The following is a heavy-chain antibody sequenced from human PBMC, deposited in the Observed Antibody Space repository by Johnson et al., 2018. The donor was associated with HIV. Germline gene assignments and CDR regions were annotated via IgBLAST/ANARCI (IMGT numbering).Heavy chain of an antibody. CDR3: GRGMAAAN. V-gene: IGHV3-66*01. D-gene: IGHD6-13*01. Sequence: VQLVESGGSVVRPGGSLRLSCAGSGFTVSSNYMSWVRQAPGKGLEWVSVIYSGGSTYYADSVKGRFTISRDNSKNTLSLQMNSLTVDDTAIYYCGRGMAAANWGQGTMVTVSS. CDR1: GFTVSSNY. CDR2: IYSGGST. J-gene: IGHJ3*01.